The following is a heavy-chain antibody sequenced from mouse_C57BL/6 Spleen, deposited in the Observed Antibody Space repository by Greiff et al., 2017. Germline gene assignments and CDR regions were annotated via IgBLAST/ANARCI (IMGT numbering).Heavy chain of an antibody. V-gene: IGHV3-1*01. CDR3: AREDYGNYWFAY. D-gene: IGHD2-1*01. CDR1: GYSITSGYD. CDR2: ISYSGST. Sequence: EVKLVESGPGMVKPSQSLSLTCTVTGYSITSGYDWHWIRHFPGNKLEWMGYISYSGSTNYNPSLKSRISITHDTSKNHFFLKLNSVTTEDTATYYCAREDYGNYWFAYWGQGTLVTVSA. J-gene: IGHJ3*01.